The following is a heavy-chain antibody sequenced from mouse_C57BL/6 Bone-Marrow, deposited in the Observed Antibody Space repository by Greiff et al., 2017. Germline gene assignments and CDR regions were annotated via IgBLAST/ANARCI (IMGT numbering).Heavy chain of an antibody. Sequence: TAWGFTFTDYYMSWVRQPPGQALDWLGFIINNGNGYTTAYSASVKGRFTISRDNYQSILDHHMNALRAEDSATYYFATAQRCACWVHVSLVSGAA. CDR3: ATAQRCAC. D-gene: IGHD3-2*02. J-gene: IGHJ3*01. CDR2: IINNGNGYTT. V-gene: IGHV7-3*01. CDR1: GFTFTDYY.